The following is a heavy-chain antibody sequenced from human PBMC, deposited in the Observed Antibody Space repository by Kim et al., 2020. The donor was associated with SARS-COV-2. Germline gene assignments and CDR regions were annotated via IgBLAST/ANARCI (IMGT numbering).Heavy chain of an antibody. Sequence: YYADSVKGRFTISRDNSKNTLYLQMNSMRAEDTAVYYCAKLFGGPGSSGYWGQGTLVTVSS. J-gene: IGHJ4*02. V-gene: IGHV3-30*02. D-gene: IGHD3-22*01. CDR3: AKLFGGPGSSGY.